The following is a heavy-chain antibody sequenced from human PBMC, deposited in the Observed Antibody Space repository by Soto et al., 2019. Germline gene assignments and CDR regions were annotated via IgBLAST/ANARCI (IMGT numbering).Heavy chain of an antibody. V-gene: IGHV3-53*01. Sequence: PGGSLRLSCAASGFTVSSTYLTWVRQAPGKGLEWVAILYTGTDTVYADSVKGRFTISRDNSKNTLYLQMNNLRAEDTAVYYCARDSHVGSGWQLTDDYWGQGTLVTVSA. D-gene: IGHD6-19*01. CDR3: ARDSHVGSGWQLTDDY. CDR1: GFTVSSTY. J-gene: IGHJ4*02. CDR2: LYTGTDT.